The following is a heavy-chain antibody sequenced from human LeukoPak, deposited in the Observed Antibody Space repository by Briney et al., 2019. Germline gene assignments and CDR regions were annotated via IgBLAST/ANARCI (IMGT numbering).Heavy chain of an antibody. Sequence: SQTLTLTCAISGDSVSSNSGAWNWIRQSPSRGLEWLGRTYYRSKWYNDYAVSVKSRITINPDTPKNQFSLQLNSVTPEDTAVYYCASSYYAGNSLDDWGQGTLVTVSS. J-gene: IGHJ4*02. CDR2: TYYRSKWYN. D-gene: IGHD4-23*01. CDR1: GDSVSSNSGA. V-gene: IGHV6-1*01. CDR3: ASSYYAGNSLDD.